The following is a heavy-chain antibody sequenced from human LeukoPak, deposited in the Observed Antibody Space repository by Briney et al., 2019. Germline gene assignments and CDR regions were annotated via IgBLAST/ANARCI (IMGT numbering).Heavy chain of an antibody. CDR3: XXGVSSXVYALNWFDP. J-gene: IGHJ5*02. V-gene: IGHV3-23*01. Sequence: GGSLRLSCAASGFTFSSYAMSWVRQAPGKGLEWVSAISGSGGSTYYADSVKGRFTISRDNSKNTLYLQMNSLRAEDTAVYYXXXGVSSXVYALNWFDPWXQGTLVTFSS. CDR1: GFTFSSYA. CDR2: ISGSGGST. D-gene: IGHD2-8*01.